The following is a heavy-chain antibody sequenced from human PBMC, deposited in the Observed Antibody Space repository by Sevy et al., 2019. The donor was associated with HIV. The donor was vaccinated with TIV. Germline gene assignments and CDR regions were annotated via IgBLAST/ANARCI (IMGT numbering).Heavy chain of an antibody. CDR2: IYYSGST. V-gene: IGHV4-59*01. CDR1: GGSISNYF. Sequence: SETLSLTCTVSGGSISNYFWSWIRQPPGKGLEWIGYIYYSGSTNYNPTLKSRITISVDTSKNQFSLKLSSVTAADTAVYYCARESIGAVGDFDYWGQGTLVTVSS. CDR3: ARESIGAVGDFDY. D-gene: IGHD6-13*01. J-gene: IGHJ4*02.